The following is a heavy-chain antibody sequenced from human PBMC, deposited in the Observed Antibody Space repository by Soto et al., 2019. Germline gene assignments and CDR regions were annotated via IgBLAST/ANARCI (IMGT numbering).Heavy chain of an antibody. CDR1: GGSITSSYY. CDR2: IYYSGST. J-gene: IGHJ4*02. Sequence: PSETLSLTCTVSGGSITSSYYWCWIRQPPGKGLEWIGSIYYSGSTYYNPSLKSRVTISVDTSKNQFSLKLSSVTAADTAVYYCATIPATTILTDYWGQGTLVTVSS. CDR3: ATIPATTILTDY. D-gene: IGHD2-2*02. V-gene: IGHV4-39*01.